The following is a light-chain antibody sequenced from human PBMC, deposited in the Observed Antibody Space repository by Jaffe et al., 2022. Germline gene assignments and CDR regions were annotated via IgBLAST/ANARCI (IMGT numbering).Light chain of an antibody. V-gene: IGLV2-14*03. J-gene: IGLJ1*01. Sequence: QSALTQPASVSGSPGQSITISCTGTDTDIGSAYNRVSWYQQHPGKAPKLIIYDVTNRPSGISNRFSGSKSGNTASLTISGLQAADEANYFCTSYTTTNFFYVFGTGTEVSV. CDR3: TSYTTTNFFYV. CDR1: DTDIGSAYNR. CDR2: DVT.